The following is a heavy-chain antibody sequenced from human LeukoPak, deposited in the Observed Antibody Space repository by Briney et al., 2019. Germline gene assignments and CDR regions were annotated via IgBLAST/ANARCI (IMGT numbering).Heavy chain of an antibody. D-gene: IGHD3-3*01. J-gene: IGHJ4*02. CDR2: ISSSGRTT. V-gene: IGHV3-48*03. CDR1: GFSFRSYE. Sequence: GGSLRLSCAASGFSFRSYEMNWVRQAPGKGLEWVSYISSSGRTTYYADSVKGRFTISRDNAKDSLYLQLNSLRVEDTAVYYCARGRYYDFWSARSPFDYWGQGTLVTVSS. CDR3: ARGRYYDFWSARSPFDY.